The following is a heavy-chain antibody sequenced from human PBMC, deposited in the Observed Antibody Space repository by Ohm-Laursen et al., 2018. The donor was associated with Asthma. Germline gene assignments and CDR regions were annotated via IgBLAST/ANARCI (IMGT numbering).Heavy chain of an antibody. CDR3: ARAYYDSSGYYSTFFDY. Sequence: SVKVSCKASGGTFSSYAISWVRQAPGQGLEWMGGIIPIFGTANYAQKFQGRVTITADESTSTAYMELSSLRSEDTAVYYCARAYYDSSGYYSTFFDYWGQGTLVTVSS. V-gene: IGHV1-69*13. D-gene: IGHD3-22*01. J-gene: IGHJ4*02. CDR2: IIPIFGTA. CDR1: GGTFSSYA.